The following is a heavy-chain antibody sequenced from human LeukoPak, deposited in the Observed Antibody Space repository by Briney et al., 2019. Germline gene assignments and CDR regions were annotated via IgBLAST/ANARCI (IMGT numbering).Heavy chain of an antibody. CDR3: AKDSFEVVVKPTHFDY. D-gene: IGHD3-22*01. V-gene: IGHV3-15*01. CDR1: GFTFSNAW. CDR2: IKSKTDGETT. J-gene: IGHJ4*02. Sequence: PGGSLRLSCAASGFTFSNAWMTWVRQAPGQGLEWVARIKSKTDGETTDYAAPVKGRFTISRDDSKNTLYLQMNSLRAEDTAVYYCAKDSFEVVVKPTHFDYWGQGTLVTVSS.